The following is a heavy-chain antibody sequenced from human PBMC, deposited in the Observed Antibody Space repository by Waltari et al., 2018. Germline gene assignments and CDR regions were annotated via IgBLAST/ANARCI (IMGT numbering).Heavy chain of an antibody. D-gene: IGHD3-22*01. V-gene: IGHV3-66*02. J-gene: IGHJ1*01. CDR2: IYSGGST. Sequence: VQLVESGGGLVQPGGSLRLSCAASGFTVSSNYMSWVRQAPGKGLEWVSVIYSGGSTYYADSVKGRFTISRDNSKNTLYLQMNSLRAEDTAVYYCARDLYYDTWGYFQHWGQGTLVTVSS. CDR1: GFTVSSNY. CDR3: ARDLYYDTWGYFQH.